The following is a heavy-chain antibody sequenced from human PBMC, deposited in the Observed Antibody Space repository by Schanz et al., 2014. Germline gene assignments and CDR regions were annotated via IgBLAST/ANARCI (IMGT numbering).Heavy chain of an antibody. CDR1: GFTFSSYG. CDR2: IWYDGSNK. V-gene: IGHV3-33*06. D-gene: IGHD3-9*01. CDR3: AKHVRSLTGNDY. Sequence: VQLVESGGGLVQPGGSLRLSCAASGFTFSSYGMHWVRQAPGKGLEWVAIIWYDGSNKYYADSVKGRFTISRDNSENTLYLQMNSLRAEDTAVYYCAKHVRSLTGNDYWGQGTLVTVSS. J-gene: IGHJ4*02.